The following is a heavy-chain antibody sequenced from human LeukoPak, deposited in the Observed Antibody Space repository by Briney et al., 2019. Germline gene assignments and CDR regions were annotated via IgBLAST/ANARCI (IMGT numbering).Heavy chain of an antibody. CDR1: GFSFSAYW. CDR2: INPAGSET. Sequence: PPGGSLRLSCAASGFSFSAYWMTWVRQAPGTGLEWVANINPAGSETYYVDPVKGRFSISRDNAKNLVYLQMNSLRAEDTAVYHCARFGYVAAVDVWGQGTPVTVSS. J-gene: IGHJ4*02. D-gene: IGHD2-15*01. V-gene: IGHV3-7*01. CDR3: ARFGYVAAVDV.